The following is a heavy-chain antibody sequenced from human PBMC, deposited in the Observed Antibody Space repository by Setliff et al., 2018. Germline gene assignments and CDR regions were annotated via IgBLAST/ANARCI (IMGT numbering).Heavy chain of an antibody. CDR3: ARRETYYNFWSGYYAY. V-gene: IGHV4-34*01. CDR2: INHSGST. J-gene: IGHJ4*02. Sequence: SETLSLTCAVYGGSFSGYYWSWIRQPPGKGLEWIGEINHSGSTNYNPSFKSRVTISVDTSKNQFSLKLSSVTAADTAVYYCARRETYYNFWSGYYAYWGQGTLVTVSS. CDR1: GGSFSGYY. D-gene: IGHD3-3*01.